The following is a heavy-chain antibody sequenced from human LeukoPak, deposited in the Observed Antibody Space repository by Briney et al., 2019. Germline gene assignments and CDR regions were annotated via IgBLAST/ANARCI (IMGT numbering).Heavy chain of an antibody. CDR2: IYTSGST. Sequence: SETLSLTCTVSAGSISSGSYYWSWIRQPAGKGLEWIGRIYTSGSTNYNPSVKSRVTISLDTSENHCSLELSSVTAADTAVYYWARVTTGGYYNYWGQGTPGTASS. CDR1: AGSISSGSYY. V-gene: IGHV4-61*02. J-gene: IGHJ4*02. CDR3: ARVTTGGYYNY. D-gene: IGHD3-22*01.